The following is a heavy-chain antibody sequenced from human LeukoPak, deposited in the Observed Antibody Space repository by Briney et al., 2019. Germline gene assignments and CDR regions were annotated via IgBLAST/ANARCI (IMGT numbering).Heavy chain of an antibody. Sequence: GGSLRLSCASSGFTLSSYWIHWVREAPGEGLVWVSRINPDGNRTDYADSVKGRFTISRDNTKNTVDLQMNSLRAEDTAVYYCAREADCSGGSCYRGAFDIWGQGTMVTVSS. CDR2: INPDGNRT. CDR1: GFTLSSYW. J-gene: IGHJ3*02. V-gene: IGHV3-74*01. D-gene: IGHD2-15*01. CDR3: AREADCSGGSCYRGAFDI.